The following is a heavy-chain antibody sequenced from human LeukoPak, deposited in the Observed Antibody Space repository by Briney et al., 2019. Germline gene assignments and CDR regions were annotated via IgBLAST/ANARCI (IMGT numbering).Heavy chain of an antibody. CDR3: ARDRFWRGGPPSFDY. J-gene: IGHJ4*02. Sequence: ASVKVSCKASGYTFTSYGISWVRQAAGQGLEWMGWISAYNGNTNYAQKLQGRVTMTTDTSTSTAYMELRSLRSDDTAVYYCARDRFWRGGPPSFDYWGQGTLVTVSS. CDR1: GYTFTSYG. CDR2: ISAYNGNT. D-gene: IGHD3-3*01. V-gene: IGHV1-18*01.